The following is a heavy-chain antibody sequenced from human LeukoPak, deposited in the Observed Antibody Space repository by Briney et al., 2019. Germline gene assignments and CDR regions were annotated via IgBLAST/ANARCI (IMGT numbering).Heavy chain of an antibody. Sequence: PSETLSLTCTVSGGSISSGSYYWSWIRQPAGKGLEWIGYIYYSGSTKYSPSLKSRVTISVDTSKNQFSLKLSSVTAADTAVYYCARVSGYDFWSGYFSSGAGWFDPWGQGTLVTVSS. D-gene: IGHD3-3*01. CDR1: GGSISSGSYY. J-gene: IGHJ5*02. CDR2: IYYSGST. V-gene: IGHV4-61*10. CDR3: ARVSGYDFWSGYFSSGAGWFDP.